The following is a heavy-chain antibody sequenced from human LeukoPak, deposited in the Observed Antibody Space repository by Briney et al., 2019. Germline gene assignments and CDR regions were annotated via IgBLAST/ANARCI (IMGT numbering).Heavy chain of an antibody. CDR3: LGAVDPG. CDR2: INPDGSEG. V-gene: IGHV3-7*01. D-gene: IGHD2-15*01. J-gene: IGHJ4*02. Sequence: PGGSLRLSCEASRFTFSSRWMNWVRQSPGRGLEWGGNINPDGSEGEYVDSARGRCTISRDNTKNSMYMQMNSLRAEDTAVYFTLGAVDPGWGQGTLVTVSS. CDR1: RFTFSSRW.